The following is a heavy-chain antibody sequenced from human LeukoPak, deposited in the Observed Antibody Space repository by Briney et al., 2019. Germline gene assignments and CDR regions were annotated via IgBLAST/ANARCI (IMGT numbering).Heavy chain of an antibody. CDR3: AKGGSSSSWFYYYMDV. Sequence: GRSLRLSCAASGFTFDDYAMHWVRQAPGKGLEWVSGISWNSGSIGYADSVKGRFTISRDNSKNTLYLQMNSLRAEDTAVYYCAKGGSSSSWFYYYMDVWGKGTTVTISS. CDR2: ISWNSGSI. CDR1: GFTFDDYA. V-gene: IGHV3-9*01. J-gene: IGHJ6*03. D-gene: IGHD6-13*01.